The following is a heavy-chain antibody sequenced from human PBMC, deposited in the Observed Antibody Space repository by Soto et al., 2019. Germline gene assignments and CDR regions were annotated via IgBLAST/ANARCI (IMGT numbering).Heavy chain of an antibody. CDR2: IYPSDSDT. CDR1: GYNFAGYW. V-gene: IGHV5-51*01. Sequence: GESLKISCKGSGYNFAGYWIAWVRQMPGKGLELMGIIYPSDSDTRYRPSFQGQVTTSADKSISSAYLQWSSLRASDTAMYYCARGGVSTRTFDYWGQGTPVTVSS. J-gene: IGHJ4*02. CDR3: ARGGVSTRTFDY. D-gene: IGHD3-3*01.